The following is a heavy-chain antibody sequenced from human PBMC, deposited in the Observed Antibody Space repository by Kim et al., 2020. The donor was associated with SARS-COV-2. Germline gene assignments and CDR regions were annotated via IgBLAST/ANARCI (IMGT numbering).Heavy chain of an antibody. Sequence: GGSLRLSCAASGFTFSSYAMSWVRQAPGKGLEWVSAISGSGGSTYYADSVKGRFTISRDNSKNTLYLQMNSLRAEDTAVYYCAKARPLDIVVVVAATGGDYYYGMDVWGQGTTVTVSS. D-gene: IGHD2-15*01. CDR1: GFTFSSYA. J-gene: IGHJ6*02. CDR3: AKARPLDIVVVVAATGGDYYYGMDV. CDR2: ISGSGGST. V-gene: IGHV3-23*01.